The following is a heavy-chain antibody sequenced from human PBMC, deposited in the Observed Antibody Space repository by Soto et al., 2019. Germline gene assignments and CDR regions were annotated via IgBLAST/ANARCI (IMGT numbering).Heavy chain of an antibody. CDR2: LYSDDNT. V-gene: IGHV3-66*01. CDR1: GFTFSSYG. D-gene: IGHD3-22*01. Sequence: GGSLRLSCAASGFTFSSYGMHWVRQAPGKGLEWVSVLYSDDNTYYADSVKGRFTIFRDISKNTVYLHMNRLRVEDTAVYFCARDRGDRSGYLFDFWGQGNLVTVSS. CDR3: ARDRGDRSGYLFDF. J-gene: IGHJ4*02.